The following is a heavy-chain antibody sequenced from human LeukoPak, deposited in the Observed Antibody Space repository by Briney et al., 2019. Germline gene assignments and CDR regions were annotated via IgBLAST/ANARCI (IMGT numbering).Heavy chain of an antibody. V-gene: IGHV4-31*02. CDR2: ISYSGST. J-gene: IGHJ4*02. Sequence: SETLSLTCTVSGGSINSGGYYWSWIRQDPGKGLEWIGYISYSGSTYYNPSLKSRLTISLDTSKNQFSLRLSSVSAADTAVYFCAVGPHHYFDSWGQGTLVTVSS. CDR3: AVGPHHYFDS. CDR1: GGSINSGGYY.